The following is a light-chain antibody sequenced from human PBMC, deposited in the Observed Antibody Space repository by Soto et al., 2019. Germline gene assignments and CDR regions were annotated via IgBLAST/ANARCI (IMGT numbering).Light chain of an antibody. Sequence: DIQMTQSPSTPSSSLGDRVTITCRASQSISSWLAWYQQKPGRAPKVLIFDASSLESGVPSRFSGSGSATESTIAFCSQKVDACATYYYQRYTTDAWRVGRGTKVDIK. CDR2: DAS. J-gene: IGKJ1*01. CDR1: QSISSW. V-gene: IGKV1-5*01. CDR3: QRYTTDAWR.